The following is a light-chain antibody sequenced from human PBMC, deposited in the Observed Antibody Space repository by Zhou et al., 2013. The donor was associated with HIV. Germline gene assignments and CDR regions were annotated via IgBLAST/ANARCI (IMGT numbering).Light chain of an antibody. V-gene: IGKV1-17*01. CDR1: QSISTY. CDR3: LQHNSYPLT. J-gene: IGKJ1*01. Sequence: DFQMTQSPSSLSASVGDWVTITCRASQSISTYLNWYQQKPGKAPTLLIYGATSLQSGVPSRFSGSGSGTEFTLTISSLQPEDFATYYCLQHNSYPLTFGQGTKVEIK. CDR2: GAT.